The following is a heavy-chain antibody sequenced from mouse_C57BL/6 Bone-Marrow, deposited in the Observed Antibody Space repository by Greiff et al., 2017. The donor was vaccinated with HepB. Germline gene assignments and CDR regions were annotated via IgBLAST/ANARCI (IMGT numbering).Heavy chain of an antibody. CDR2: ISNLAYSI. Sequence: EVKLVDSGGGLVQPGGSLKLSCAASGFTFSDYGMAWVRQAPRKGPEWVAFISNLAYSIYYADTVTGRFTISRENAKNTLYLEMSSLRSEDTAMYYCARQPAGYFDVWGTGTTVTVSS. CDR3: ARQPAGYFDV. CDR1: GFTFSDYG. V-gene: IGHV5-15*01. J-gene: IGHJ1*03.